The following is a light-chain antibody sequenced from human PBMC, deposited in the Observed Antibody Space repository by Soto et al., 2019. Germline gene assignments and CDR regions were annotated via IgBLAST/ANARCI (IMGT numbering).Light chain of an antibody. CDR1: SSNIGRNC. J-gene: IGLJ3*02. CDR2: SNS. CDR3: AAWDDILRGV. V-gene: IGLV1-47*02. Sequence: QPVLTQPPSVSGTPGQRVTISCSGSSSNIGRNCVSWYQQLPGTAPKLLLYSNSQRPSGVPDRFSGSKSGTSASLAISELRSEDEADYYCAAWDDILRGVFGGGTKLTVL.